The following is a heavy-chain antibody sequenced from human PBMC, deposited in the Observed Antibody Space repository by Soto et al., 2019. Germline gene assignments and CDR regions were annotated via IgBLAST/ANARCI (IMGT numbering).Heavy chain of an antibody. CDR1: GGSISSSSYC. CDR2: IYYSGST. J-gene: IGHJ4*02. Sequence: ASETLSLTCTVSGGSISSSSYCWGWIRQPPGKRQEWIGSIYYSGSTYYNPSLKSRVTISVDTSKNQFSLKLSSVAAADTAVYYCARQFGKDTAMAPVVGYWGQGTLVTVSS. CDR3: ARQFGKDTAMAPVVGY. D-gene: IGHD5-18*01. V-gene: IGHV4-39*01.